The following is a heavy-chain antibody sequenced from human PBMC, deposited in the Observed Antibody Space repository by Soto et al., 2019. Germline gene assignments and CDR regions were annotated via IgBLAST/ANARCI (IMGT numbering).Heavy chain of an antibody. CDR2: ISSRSYTI. CDR3: ASAGSSYDNGGDL. J-gene: IGHJ6*02. CDR1: GFTFSTYS. D-gene: IGHD5-12*01. Sequence: EVKLVESGGDLVQPGGSLRLSCAASGFTFSTYSMNWVRQAPGKGLEWVSYISSRSYTIYYVDSVKGRFTISRDNAKNPLDLQIDSLREDHTAVYYCASAGSSYDNGGDLWGQGTTVTVSS. V-gene: IGHV3-48*02.